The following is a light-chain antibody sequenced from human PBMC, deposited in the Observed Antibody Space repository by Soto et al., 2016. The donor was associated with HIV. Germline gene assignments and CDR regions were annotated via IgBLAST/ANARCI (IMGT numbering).Light chain of an antibody. CDR2: AAS. Sequence: AIRMTQSPSSFSASTGDRVTITCRASQNISSYLAWYQQKPGKAPKLLMYAASTLQSGVPSRFSGSGSGTDFTLTISCLQSEDFATYYCQQYYSYPTFGQGTRLEIK. V-gene: IGKV1-8*01. CDR1: QNISSY. J-gene: IGKJ5*01. CDR3: QQYYSYPT.